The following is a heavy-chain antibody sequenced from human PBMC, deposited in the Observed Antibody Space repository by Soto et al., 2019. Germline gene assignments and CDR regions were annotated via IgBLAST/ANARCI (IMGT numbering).Heavy chain of an antibody. CDR2: IYPGDSDT. CDR3: ARLMVRGFIIYSNYGMDV. V-gene: IGHV5-51*01. Sequence: GESLKISCKGSGYSFTSYWIGWVRQMPVKGLEWMGIIYPGDSDTRYSPSFQGQVTISADKSISTAYLQWSSLKASDTAMYYCARLMVRGFIIYSNYGMDVWGQGTTVTVSS. J-gene: IGHJ6*02. D-gene: IGHD3-10*01. CDR1: GYSFTSYW.